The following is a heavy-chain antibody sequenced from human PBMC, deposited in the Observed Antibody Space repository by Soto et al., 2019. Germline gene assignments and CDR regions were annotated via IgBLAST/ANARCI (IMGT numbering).Heavy chain of an antibody. CDR1: GGSISSYY. D-gene: IGHD6-13*01. Sequence: PSETLSLTCTVSGGSISSYYWSWIRQPPGKGLEWIGYIYYSGSTNYNPSLKRRVTISVDTSKNQFSLKLSSVTAADAAVYYCAILAAAGTVSRYFQHWGQGTLVTVSS. V-gene: IGHV4-59*08. J-gene: IGHJ1*01. CDR3: AILAAAGTVSRYFQH. CDR2: IYYSGST.